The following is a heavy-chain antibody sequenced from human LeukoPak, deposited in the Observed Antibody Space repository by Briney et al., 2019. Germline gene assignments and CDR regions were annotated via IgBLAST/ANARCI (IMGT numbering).Heavy chain of an antibody. J-gene: IGHJ5*02. D-gene: IGHD6-6*01. CDR1: GGTFSSYA. Sequence: GASVKVSCKASGGTFSSYAISWVRQAPGQGLEWMGGIIPIFGTANYAQKFQGRVTITADESTSTAYMELSRLRSEDTAVYYCARDSVAAPLNWFDPWGQGTLVTVSS. V-gene: IGHV1-69*13. CDR3: ARDSVAAPLNWFDP. CDR2: IIPIFGTA.